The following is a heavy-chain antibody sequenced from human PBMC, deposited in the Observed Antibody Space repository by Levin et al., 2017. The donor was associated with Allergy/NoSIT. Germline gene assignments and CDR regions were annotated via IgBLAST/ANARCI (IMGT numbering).Heavy chain of an antibody. J-gene: IGHJ2*01. Sequence: GESLKISCKGSGYSFTSYWIGWVRQMPGKGLEWMGIIYPGDSDTRYSPSFQGQVTISADKSISTAYLQWSSLKASDTAMYYCARLIEGLWFGPSWYFDLWGRGTLVTVSS. V-gene: IGHV5-51*01. CDR3: ARLIEGLWFGPSWYFDL. CDR1: GYSFTSYW. CDR2: IYPGDSDT. D-gene: IGHD3-10*01.